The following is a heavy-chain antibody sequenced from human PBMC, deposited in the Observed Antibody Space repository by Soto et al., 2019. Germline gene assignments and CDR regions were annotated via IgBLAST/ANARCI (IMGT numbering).Heavy chain of an antibody. CDR3: AKEGLYRTGDFCYTRRIINSYYHMDV. CDR2: ISSGDST. J-gene: IGHJ6*03. V-gene: IGHV3-23*01. CDR1: GFTFTSYA. Sequence: GGSLRLSCAASGFTFTSYAMSWIRQSPGKGLEWVSSISSGDSTYYADSVKGRFAISRDNSENTLYLHMNNLRAEDTAVYHCAKEGLYRTGDFCYTRRIINSYYHMDVWGRGTTVTVSS. D-gene: IGHD2-8*02.